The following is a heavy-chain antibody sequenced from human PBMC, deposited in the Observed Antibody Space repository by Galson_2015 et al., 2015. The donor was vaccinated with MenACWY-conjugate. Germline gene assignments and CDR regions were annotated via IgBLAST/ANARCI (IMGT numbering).Heavy chain of an antibody. CDR2: IYPPDSDT. V-gene: IGHV5-51*01. CDR1: EYSFTRFW. CDR3: AIAIYDFWSGYSFDY. J-gene: IGHJ4*02. D-gene: IGHD3-3*01. Sequence: EYSFTRFWIGWVRQMPGKGLEWMGIIYPPDSDTKYSPSFQGQVTMSADKSITTTYLQWSSLKASDTAMYYCAIAIYDFWSGYSFDYWGQGTQVTV.